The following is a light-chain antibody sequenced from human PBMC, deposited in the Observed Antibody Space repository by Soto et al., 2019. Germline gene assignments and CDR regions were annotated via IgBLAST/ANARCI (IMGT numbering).Light chain of an antibody. CDR1: SSNIGSNT. Sequence: QSVLTQPPSASGTPGQRVTISCSGSSSNIGSNTVNWYQQLPGTAPKLLIYRNNERPSGVPDRFSGSKSGTSASLAISGLQSEDEADYYCAAWDDSMNGYVIGTGNKVTV. CDR2: RNN. CDR3: AAWDDSMNGYV. J-gene: IGLJ1*01. V-gene: IGLV1-44*01.